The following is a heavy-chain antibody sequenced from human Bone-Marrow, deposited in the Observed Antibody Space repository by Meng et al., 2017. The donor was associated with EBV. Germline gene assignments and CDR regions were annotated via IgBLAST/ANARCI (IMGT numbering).Heavy chain of an antibody. D-gene: IGHD2/OR15-2a*01. CDR1: GVSVNSGTYH. V-gene: IGHV4-61*01. Sequence: QVQLQESGTGLVKPSETLSLTCVVSGVSVNSGTYHWSWIRQSPGKGLEWIGYIYDTGTTIYNPSLNSRVTILLEMSKNQFSLRLHSVTTADTAVYYCAKSRSSTPGIVDDWGQGTLVTVSS. CDR3: AKSRSSTPGIVDD. J-gene: IGHJ4*02. CDR2: IYDTGTT.